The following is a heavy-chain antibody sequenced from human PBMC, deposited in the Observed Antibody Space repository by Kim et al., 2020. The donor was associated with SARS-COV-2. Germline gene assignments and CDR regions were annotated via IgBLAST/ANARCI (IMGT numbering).Heavy chain of an antibody. D-gene: IGHD7-27*01. V-gene: IGHV4-59*08. CDR3: ARHPGEGWFDP. Sequence: NYTPSPHSRVTLTVDTSKNPFSLKLTSVTAADTAVYYCARHPGEGWFDPWGQGALVTVDS. J-gene: IGHJ5*02.